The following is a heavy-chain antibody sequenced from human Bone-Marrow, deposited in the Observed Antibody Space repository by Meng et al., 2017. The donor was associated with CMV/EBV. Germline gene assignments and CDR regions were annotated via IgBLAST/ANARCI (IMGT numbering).Heavy chain of an antibody. V-gene: IGHV1-69*05. CDR3: ARGGCSSTSCYTYWFDP. CDR2: IIPIVGTA. D-gene: IGHD2-2*02. Sequence: SVKVSCKASGGTFNNYAVSWVRQAPGQGLEWMGGIIPIVGTANYAQKFQGRVTITTDESTSTAYMELSSLRSEDTAVYYCARGGCSSTSCYTYWFDPWGQGTLVTVAS. J-gene: IGHJ5*02. CDR1: GGTFNNYA.